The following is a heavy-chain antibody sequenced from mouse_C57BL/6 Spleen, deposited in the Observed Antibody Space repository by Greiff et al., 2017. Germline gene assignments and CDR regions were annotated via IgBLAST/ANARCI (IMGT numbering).Heavy chain of an antibody. J-gene: IGHJ1*03. CDR1: GFSLTSYG. CDR2: IWSDGST. CDR3: ARHYYDYDWWYFDV. Sequence: VQRVESGPGLVAPSQSLSITCTVSGFSLTSYGVHWVRQPPGKGLEWLVVIWSDGSTTYNSALKSRLSISKDNSKSQVFLKMNSLQTDDTAMYYCARHYYDYDWWYFDVWGTGTTVTVSS. V-gene: IGHV2-6-1*01. D-gene: IGHD2-4*01.